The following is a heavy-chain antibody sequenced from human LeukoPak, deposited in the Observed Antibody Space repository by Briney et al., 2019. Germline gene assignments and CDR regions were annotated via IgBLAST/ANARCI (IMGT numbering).Heavy chain of an antibody. CDR1: GVTFSSYA. CDR3: ARGLLWFGELPYYYYYGMDV. CDR2: IIPIFGTA. Sequence: SVKVSCKASGVTFSSYAISWVRQAPGQGLEWMGGIIPIFGTANYAQKFQGRVTITADKSTSTAYMELSSLRSEDTAVYYCARGLLWFGELPYYYYYGMDVWGKGTTVTVSS. V-gene: IGHV1-69*06. D-gene: IGHD3-10*01. J-gene: IGHJ6*04.